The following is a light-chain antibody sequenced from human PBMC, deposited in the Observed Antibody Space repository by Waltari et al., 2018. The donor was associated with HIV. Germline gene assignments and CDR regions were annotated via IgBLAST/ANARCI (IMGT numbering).Light chain of an antibody. J-gene: IGLJ1*01. CDR1: NSNIGDDSY. CDR2: GNT. V-gene: IGLV1-40*01. Sequence: QSVLTQPPSLSGIPGQRLTISCTGSNSNIGDDSYVHWCQHIPGTAPKVLIYGNTNRPSGVPDRFSGSKSGASASLVITGLQAEDEADYYCQSYDNSLSGTYVFGGGTKVNVL. CDR3: QSYDNSLSGTYV.